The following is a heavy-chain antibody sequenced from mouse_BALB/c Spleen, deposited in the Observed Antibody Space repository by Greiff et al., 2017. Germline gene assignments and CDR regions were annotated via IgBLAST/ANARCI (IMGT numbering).Heavy chain of an antibody. V-gene: IGHV7-3*02. D-gene: IGHD2-4*01. CDR3: ARDGDYDRGYYFDY. CDR1: GFTFTDYY. J-gene: IGHJ2*01. CDR2: IRNKANGYTT. Sequence: EVMLVESGGGLVQPGGSLRLSCATSGFTFTDYYMSWVRQPPGKALEWLGFIRNKANGYTTEYSASVKGRFTISRDNSQCILYLQMNTLRAEDSATYYCARDGDYDRGYYFDYWGQGTTLTVSS.